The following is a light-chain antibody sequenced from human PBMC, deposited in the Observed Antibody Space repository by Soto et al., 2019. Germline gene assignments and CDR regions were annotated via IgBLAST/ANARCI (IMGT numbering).Light chain of an antibody. CDR1: QSIDSW. J-gene: IGKJ4*01. CDR2: KTS. V-gene: IGKV1-5*03. Sequence: DIQMTQSPSTLSASVGDRVTITCRSSQSIDSWLAWYQQKPGKAPKLLIYKTSNLESGVPSRFSGSGSWTEFSLTISSLQPDDFATYYCQQYKSFSLTFGGWTRVEVK. CDR3: QQYKSFSLT.